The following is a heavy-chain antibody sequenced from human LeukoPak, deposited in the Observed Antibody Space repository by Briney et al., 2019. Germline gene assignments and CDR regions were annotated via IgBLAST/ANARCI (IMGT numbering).Heavy chain of an antibody. V-gene: IGHV4-30-4*01. D-gene: IGHD2-15*01. Sequence: PSETLSLTCTVSGGSISSGDYYWSWIRQPPGKGLEWIGYIYYSGSTYYNPSLKSRVTISVDTSKNQFSLKLSSVTAADTAVYYCAQGGYCSGGSCPEYFQHWGQGTLVTVSS. CDR2: IYYSGST. CDR1: GGSISSGDYY. CDR3: AQGGYCSGGSCPEYFQH. J-gene: IGHJ1*01.